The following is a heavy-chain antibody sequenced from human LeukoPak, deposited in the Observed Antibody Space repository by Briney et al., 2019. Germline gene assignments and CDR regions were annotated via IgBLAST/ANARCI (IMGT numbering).Heavy chain of an antibody. V-gene: IGHV4-38-2*01. CDR1: GYSISSGYY. CDR3: ASLQSYSGLYTYYYYMDV. D-gene: IGHD6-19*01. Sequence: SETLSLTCAVSGYSISSGYYWGWLRQPPGKGLEWIGSIYHSGSTYYNASLKSRVTISVDTSKNQFSLKLSSVTAADTAVYYCASLQSYSGLYTYYYYMDVWGKGTTVTVSS. J-gene: IGHJ6*03. CDR2: IYHSGST.